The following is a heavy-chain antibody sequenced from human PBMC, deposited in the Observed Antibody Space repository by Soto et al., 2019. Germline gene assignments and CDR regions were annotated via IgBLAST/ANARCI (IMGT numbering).Heavy chain of an antibody. D-gene: IGHD2-2*01. CDR1: GFTFSRYT. V-gene: IGHV3-48*02. J-gene: IGHJ6*02. CDR3: ARVSYCTSTSCYSYGMDV. Sequence: GGSLRLSCAASGFTFSRYTMDWVRPAPGKGLEWLSYISSSSSTIYYADSVKGRFTISRDNAENSLYLQMNSLRDEDTAVYYCARVSYCTSTSCYSYGMDVWGQGTTVTVSS. CDR2: ISSSSSTI.